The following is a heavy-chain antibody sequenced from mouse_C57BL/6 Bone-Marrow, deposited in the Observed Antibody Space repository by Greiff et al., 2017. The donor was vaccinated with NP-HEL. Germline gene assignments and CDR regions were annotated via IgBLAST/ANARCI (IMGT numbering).Heavy chain of an antibody. J-gene: IGHJ3*01. CDR3: TRYCGSSSWFAY. CDR1: GYTFTSYW. Sequence: VQLQQPGTELVKPGASVKLSCKASGYTFTSYWMHWVKQRPGQGLEWIGNINPSNGGTNYNEKFKSKATLTVDKSSSTAYMQRSSLTSEDSADYYGTRYCGSSSWFAYWGQGTLVTVSA. D-gene: IGHD1-1*01. V-gene: IGHV1-53*01. CDR2: INPSNGGT.